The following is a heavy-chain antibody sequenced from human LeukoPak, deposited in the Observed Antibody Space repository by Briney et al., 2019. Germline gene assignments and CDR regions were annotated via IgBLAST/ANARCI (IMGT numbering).Heavy chain of an antibody. Sequence: GGSLRLSCAASGFTFSSYAMHWVRQAPGKGLEWVSAISGSGGSTYYADSVKGRFTISRDNSKNTLYLQMNSLKTEDTAVYYCTTERHDFWSGTRAFDIWGQGTMVTVSS. CDR3: TTERHDFWSGTRAFDI. J-gene: IGHJ3*02. CDR1: GFTFSSYA. D-gene: IGHD3-3*01. CDR2: ISGSGGST. V-gene: IGHV3-23*01.